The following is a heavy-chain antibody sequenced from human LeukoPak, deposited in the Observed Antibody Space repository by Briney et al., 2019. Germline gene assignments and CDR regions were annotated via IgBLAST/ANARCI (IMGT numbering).Heavy chain of an antibody. CDR3: ARQHAGYFDY. CDR2: IYYSGNT. J-gene: IGHJ4*02. Sequence: SETLSLTCTVSGGSISSSSYYWGWIRQPPGKGLEWIGSIYYSGNTYYNPSLKSRVTISVDTSKNQFSLKLSSVTAADTAVYYCARQHAGYFDYWGQGTLVTVSS. V-gene: IGHV4-39*01. CDR1: GGSISSSSYY.